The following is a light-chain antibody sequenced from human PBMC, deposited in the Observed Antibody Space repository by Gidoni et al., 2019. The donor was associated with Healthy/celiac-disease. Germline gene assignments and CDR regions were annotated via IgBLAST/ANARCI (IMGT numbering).Light chain of an antibody. CDR1: SGSIASNY. CDR3: QSYDSSNQV. V-gene: IGLV6-57*03. J-gene: IGLJ2*01. Sequence: PIRAHSVSESPGKTVTISCTRSSGSIASNYVQWYQQRPGSAPTTVIYEDNQRPSGVPYRFSGSIDSSSNSASLTISGLKTEDEADYYCQSYDSSNQVFGGGTKLTVL. CDR2: EDN.